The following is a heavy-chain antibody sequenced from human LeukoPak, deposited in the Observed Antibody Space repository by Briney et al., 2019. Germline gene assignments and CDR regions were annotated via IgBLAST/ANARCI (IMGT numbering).Heavy chain of an antibody. CDR3: AKDRDFWSGSGTFDI. CDR2: ISGSGGTT. D-gene: IGHD3-3*01. CDR1: GFTFSSYA. V-gene: IGHV3-23*01. Sequence: GGSLRLSCAASGFTFSSYAMSWVRQAPGKGLEWVSAISGSGGTTYYADSVKGRFTISRDNSKNTLYLQMNSLRAEDTAVYYCAKDRDFWSGSGTFDIWGQGTMVTVSS. J-gene: IGHJ3*02.